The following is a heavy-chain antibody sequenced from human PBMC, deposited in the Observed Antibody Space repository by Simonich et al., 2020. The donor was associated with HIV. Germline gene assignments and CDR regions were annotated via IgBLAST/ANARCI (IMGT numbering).Heavy chain of an antibody. CDR3: ARVFKIYYYMDV. D-gene: IGHD3-3*01. CDR2: IWYDGSNK. V-gene: IGHV3-33*01. J-gene: IGHJ6*03. Sequence: EWVAVIWYDGSNKFYAYADSVKGRFTISRDNYKNTLYLQMNSLRAEDTAVYYCARVFKIYYYMDVWGKGTTVTVAS.